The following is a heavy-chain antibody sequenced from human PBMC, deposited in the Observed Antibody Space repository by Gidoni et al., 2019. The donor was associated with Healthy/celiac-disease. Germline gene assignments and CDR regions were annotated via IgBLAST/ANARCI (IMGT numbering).Heavy chain of an antibody. Sequence: QAQLQDPGPGREKPARTLALNGTGTGGGSSRGSYKWSWIRQPAGTGLEWTGRIYTSGSTNYNPSLKSRVTISVDTSKNQFSLRLRSLTAAVTAVYYCARDVYCSSTSCQDRKYYYYYDCMDVWGQGTTVTVSS. CDR2: IYTSGST. CDR1: GGGSSRGSYK. CDR3: ARDVYCSSTSCQDRKYYYYYDCMDV. D-gene: IGHD2-2*01. J-gene: IGHJ6*02. V-gene: IGHV4-61*02.